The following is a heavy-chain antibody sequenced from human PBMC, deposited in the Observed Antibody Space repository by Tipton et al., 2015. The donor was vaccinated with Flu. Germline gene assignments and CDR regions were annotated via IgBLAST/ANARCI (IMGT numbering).Heavy chain of an antibody. CDR3: AKSGGFES. Sequence: SLRLSCAASGFTFRTYGMHWVRQAPGKGLEWVAHIRSDETTEYADSVKGRFTISRDNSKNMLYLQMNSLRPEDTAVFYCAKSGGFESWNQGALVIVSS. V-gene: IGHV3-30*02. CDR1: GFTFRTYG. D-gene: IGHD1-26*01. CDR2: IRSDETTE. J-gene: IGHJ4*02.